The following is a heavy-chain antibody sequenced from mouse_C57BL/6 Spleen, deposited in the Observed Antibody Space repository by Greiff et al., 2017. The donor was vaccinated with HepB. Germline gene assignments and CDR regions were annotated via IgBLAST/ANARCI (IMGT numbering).Heavy chain of an antibody. CDR2: INPNNGGT. Sequence: VQLQQSGPELVKPGASVKISCKASGYTFTDYYMNWVKQSHGKSLEWIGDINPNNGGTSYNQKFKGKATLTVDKSSSTAYMELRSLTSEDSAVYYCARRGDYYGSSYVPWFAYWGQGTLVTVSA. J-gene: IGHJ3*01. CDR3: ARRGDYYGSSYVPWFAY. V-gene: IGHV1-26*01. D-gene: IGHD1-1*01. CDR1: GYTFTDYY.